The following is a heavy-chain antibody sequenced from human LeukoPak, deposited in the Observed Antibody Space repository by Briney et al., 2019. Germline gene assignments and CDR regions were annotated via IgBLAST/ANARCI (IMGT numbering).Heavy chain of an antibody. J-gene: IGHJ4*02. CDR1: GFTFSSCA. Sequence: GGSLRLSCAASGFTFSSCAMTWVRQAPGKGLEWLSSLSGSGASTFYADSVKGRFTISRDNSKNTLSLQMSSLRAEDTAVYFCAKYLGKYSYGYSGLDYWGQGTLVTVSS. CDR3: AKYLGKYSYGYSGLDY. V-gene: IGHV3-23*01. D-gene: IGHD5-18*01. CDR2: LSGSGAST.